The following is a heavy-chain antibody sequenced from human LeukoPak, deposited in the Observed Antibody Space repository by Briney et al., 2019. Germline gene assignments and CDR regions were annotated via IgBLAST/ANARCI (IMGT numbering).Heavy chain of an antibody. CDR1: GFDFSGYG. D-gene: IGHD3-9*01. CDR2: ISYDGSNR. V-gene: IGHV3-30*18. Sequence: GGSLRLSCAASGFDFSGYGMHWVRQAPGKGLEWVAVISYDGSNRYYGDSVKGRFTIYRDNSKNTLYLQMNSLRAEDSAVYYCAKDYDILTGYSIGYYFDYWGRGTLVTVSS. CDR3: AKDYDILTGYSIGYYFDY. J-gene: IGHJ4*02.